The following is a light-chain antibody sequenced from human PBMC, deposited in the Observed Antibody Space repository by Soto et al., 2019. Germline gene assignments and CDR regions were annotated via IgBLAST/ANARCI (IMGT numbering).Light chain of an antibody. Sequence: EIGLTTSAGTLSLYPGERATLSCRASQSVSNNYLAWYQQKPGQAPRLLIYGASNRATGIPDRFSGSGSGTDFTLTISRLEPEDFAVYYCQQYGSSGTFGQGTKVDIK. V-gene: IGKV3-20*01. CDR2: GAS. J-gene: IGKJ1*01. CDR3: QQYGSSGT. CDR1: QSVSNNY.